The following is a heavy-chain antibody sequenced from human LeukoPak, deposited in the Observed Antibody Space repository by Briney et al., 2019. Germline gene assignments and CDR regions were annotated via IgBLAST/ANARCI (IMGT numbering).Heavy chain of an antibody. CDR2: ISAYNGNT. CDR1: GYTFTSYG. D-gene: IGHD2-2*01. CDR3: ARIFGFYCSSTSCYGDYFDY. J-gene: IGHJ4*02. Sequence: ASVKVSCKASGYTFTSYGISWVRQAPGQGLERMGWISAYNGNTNYAQKLQGRVTMTTDTSTSTAYMELRSLRSDDTAVYYCARIFGFYCSSTSCYGDYFDYWGQGTLVTVSS. V-gene: IGHV1-18*04.